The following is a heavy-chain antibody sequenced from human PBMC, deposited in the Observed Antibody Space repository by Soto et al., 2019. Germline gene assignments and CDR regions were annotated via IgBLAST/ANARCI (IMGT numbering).Heavy chain of an antibody. CDR2: INHSGSS. CDR1: GGSFSGYD. D-gene: IGHD2-8*02. V-gene: IGHV4-34*01. Sequence: QVQLQQWGAGLLKPSETLSLTCAVYGGSFSGYDWAWIRQPPGTGLEWIGEINHSGSSNYNPSLKSRATISVDTSKNQSSLKLTSVTAADTAVYYCARDKITGLFDYGGQGTLVTVSS. J-gene: IGHJ4*02. CDR3: ARDKITGLFDY.